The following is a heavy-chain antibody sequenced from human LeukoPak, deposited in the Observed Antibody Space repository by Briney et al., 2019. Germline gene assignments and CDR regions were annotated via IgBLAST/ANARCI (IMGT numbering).Heavy chain of an antibody. CDR2: IYHSGST. Sequence: SETLSLTCTVSGYSISSGYYWSWIRQPPGKGLEWIGSIYHSGSTYYNPSLKSRVTISVDTSKNQFSLKLSSVTAADTAVYYCASRGGGSSWTPPYYYYYMDVWGKGTTVTVSS. J-gene: IGHJ6*03. CDR1: GYSISSGYY. CDR3: ASRGGGSSWTPPYYYYYMDV. V-gene: IGHV4-38-2*02. D-gene: IGHD6-13*01.